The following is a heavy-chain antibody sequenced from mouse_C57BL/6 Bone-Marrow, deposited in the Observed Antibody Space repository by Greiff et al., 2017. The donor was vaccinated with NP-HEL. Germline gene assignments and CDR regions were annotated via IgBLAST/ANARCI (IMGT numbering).Heavy chain of an antibody. CDR2: ISNGGGST. J-gene: IGHJ3*01. CDR1: GFTFSDYY. CDR3: ARQYYYGSFAY. D-gene: IGHD1-1*01. V-gene: IGHV5-12*01. Sequence: EVQGVESGGGLVQPGGSLKLSCAASGFTFSDYYMYWVRQTPEKRLEWVAYISNGGGSTYYPDTVKGRFTISRDNAKNTLYLQMSRLKSEDTAMYYCARQYYYGSFAYWGQGTLVTVSA.